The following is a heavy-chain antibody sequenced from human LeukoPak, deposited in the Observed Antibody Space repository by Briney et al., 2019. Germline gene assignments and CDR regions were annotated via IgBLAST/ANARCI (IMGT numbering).Heavy chain of an antibody. V-gene: IGHV3-21*05. CDR3: ARDTFQPGLIDS. J-gene: IGHJ4*02. D-gene: IGHD2-2*01. Sequence: GRSLRLSCAASGFTISLYAMNWVRQAPGKGLEWISYINDDSSDIHYAGSVRGRFTISRDDARKTLYLQLSSLRVEDTAVYRARDTFQPGLIDSWGQGTLVTVSS. CDR2: INDDSSDI. CDR1: GFTISLYA.